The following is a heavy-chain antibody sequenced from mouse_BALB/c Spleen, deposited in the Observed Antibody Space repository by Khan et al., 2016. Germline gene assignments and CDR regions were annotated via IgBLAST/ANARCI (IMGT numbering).Heavy chain of an antibody. CDR2: INPSNGGT. V-gene: IGHV1S81*02. Sequence: QVQLQQSGAELVKPGASVKLSCKASGYTFTSYYMYWVKQRPGQGLEWIGEINPSNGGTNFNEKFKSKATLTVDKSSSTAYMQLSSLTSEDSAVYYCTRAGDYDKTWSADWGQGTLVTVSA. CDR3: TRAGDYDKTWSAD. CDR1: GYTFTSYY. J-gene: IGHJ3*01. D-gene: IGHD2-4*01.